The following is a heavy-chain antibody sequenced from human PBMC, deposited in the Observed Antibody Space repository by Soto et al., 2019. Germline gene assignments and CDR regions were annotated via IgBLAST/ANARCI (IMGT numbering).Heavy chain of an antibody. Sequence: GGSLRLSCAASGFTFSSYGMHWVRQAPGKGLEWVAVISYDGSNKYYADSVKGRFTISRDNSKNTLYLQMNSLRAEDTAVYYCAKAVGYCSSTSCRHYGMDVWGQGTTVTSP. V-gene: IGHV3-30*18. CDR1: GFTFSSYG. D-gene: IGHD2-2*01. J-gene: IGHJ6*02. CDR2: ISYDGSNK. CDR3: AKAVGYCSSTSCRHYGMDV.